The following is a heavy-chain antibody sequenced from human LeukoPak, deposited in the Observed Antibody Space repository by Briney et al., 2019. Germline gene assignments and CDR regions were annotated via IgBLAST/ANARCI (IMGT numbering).Heavy chain of an antibody. CDR2: ISGTGGST. CDR1: GFTFSSYA. J-gene: IGHJ4*02. CDR3: ATARTLRVTTSFDY. V-gene: IGHV3-23*01. D-gene: IGHD4-17*01. Sequence: GGSLRLSCEVAGFTFSSYAMNWVRQAPGRGLEWVSGISGTGGSTYYADSVKGRFTISRDNSKNTLYLQMNSLRAEGTAVYYCATARTLRVTTSFDYWGQGALVTVSS.